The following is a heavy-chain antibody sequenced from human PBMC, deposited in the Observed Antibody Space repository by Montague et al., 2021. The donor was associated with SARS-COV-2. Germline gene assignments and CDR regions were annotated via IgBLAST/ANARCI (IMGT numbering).Heavy chain of an antibody. CDR3: ARDPGISLSTGRVDAFDV. Sequence: CYMSEKYTDYAVSVRSRITVNSDTSKNQVSLHLTSVTPDDTAVYFCARDPGISLSTGRVDAFDVWGKGTMVTVS. J-gene: IGHJ3*01. D-gene: IGHD5/OR15-5a*01. CDR2: CYMSEKYT. V-gene: IGHV6-1*01.